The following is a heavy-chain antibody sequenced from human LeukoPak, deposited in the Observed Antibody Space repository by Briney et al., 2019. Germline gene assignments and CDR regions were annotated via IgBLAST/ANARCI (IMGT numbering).Heavy chain of an antibody. J-gene: IGHJ6*03. D-gene: IGHD3-16*02. CDR1: GFTFSSYA. CDR3: AGNWGSYRYDYYYMDV. CDR2: ISYDGSNK. Sequence: GGSLRLSCAASGFTFSSYAMHWVRQAPGKGLEWGAVISYDGSNKYYADSVKGRFTISRDNSKNTLYLQMNSLKAGDPAGDYCAGNWGSYRYDYYYMDVWGKGTTVTVSS. V-gene: IGHV3-30-3*01.